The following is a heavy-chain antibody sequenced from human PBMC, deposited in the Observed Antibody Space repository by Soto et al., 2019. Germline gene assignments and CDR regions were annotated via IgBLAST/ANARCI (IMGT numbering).Heavy chain of an antibody. D-gene: IGHD4-4*01. CDR1: GGTFNSYA. CDR2: IIPDFGTG. V-gene: IGHV1-69*01. CDR3: ARERGGYSRGDFEF. J-gene: IGHJ4*02. Sequence: QVLLVQAGAEVREPGSSVNVSCKASGGTFNSYAISWVRQAPGQGLEWMGGIIPDFGTGNSAQKFRGRGSITADASTTTVYMGLSGLTLEDTAVYYCARERGGYSRGDFEFWGQGTQVTVSS.